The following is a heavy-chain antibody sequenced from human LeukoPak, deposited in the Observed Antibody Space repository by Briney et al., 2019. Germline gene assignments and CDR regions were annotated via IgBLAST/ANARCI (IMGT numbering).Heavy chain of an antibody. D-gene: IGHD2-2*01. V-gene: IGHV3-9*01. CDR3: AKDYCSSTSCYAPYYYMDV. CDR2: ISWNSGSI. J-gene: IGHJ6*03. Sequence: PGGSLRLSCAASGCTFDDYAMHWVRQAPGKCLEWVSGISWNSGSIGYADSVKGRFTISRDNAKNSLYLQMNSLRAEDTALYYCAKDYCSSTSCYAPYYYMDVWGKGTTVTVSS. CDR1: GCTFDDYA.